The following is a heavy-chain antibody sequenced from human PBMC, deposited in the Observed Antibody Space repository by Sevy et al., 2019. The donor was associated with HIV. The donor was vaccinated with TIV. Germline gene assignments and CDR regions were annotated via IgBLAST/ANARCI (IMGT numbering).Heavy chain of an antibody. D-gene: IGHD2-15*01. V-gene: IGHV3-33*01. J-gene: IGHJ4*02. CDR2: IWYDGSNK. CDR3: ARSPGYCSGGSCYWDFDY. Sequence: GGSLILSCAASGFTFSSYGMHWVRQAPGKGLEWVAVIWYDGSNKYYADSVKGRFTISRDNSKNTLYLQMNSLRAEDTAVYYCARSPGYCSGGSCYWDFDYWGQGTLVTVSS. CDR1: GFTFSSYG.